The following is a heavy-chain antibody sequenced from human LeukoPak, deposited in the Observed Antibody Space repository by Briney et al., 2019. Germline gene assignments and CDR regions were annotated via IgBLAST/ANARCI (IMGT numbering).Heavy chain of an antibody. V-gene: IGHV4-4*02. CDR3: ARVEGWLVRGSEH. D-gene: IGHD6-19*01. Sequence: SETLSLTCAVSGGSISSSNWWSWVRQPPGRGLEWIGEIYHSGSTNYNPSLKSRVTISVDKSKNQFSLKLSSVTAANTAVYYCARVEGWLVRGSEHWGQGTLVTVSS. CDR2: IYHSGST. CDR1: GGSISSSNW. J-gene: IGHJ1*01.